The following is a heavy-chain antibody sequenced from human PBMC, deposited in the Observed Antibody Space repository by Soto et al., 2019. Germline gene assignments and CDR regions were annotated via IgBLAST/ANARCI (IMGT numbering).Heavy chain of an antibody. CDR2: ISGSGDST. Sequence: EVQLLESGGGLVQPGGSLRLSCAASGFTFRSCAMSWVRQAPGKGLEWVSSISGSGDSTFYADYVKGRFTISRDNSKNTLYLQMNSLRAEDTAAYYCAKGEMIVTHFDYCGQGTLVTVST. V-gene: IGHV3-23*01. CDR1: GFTFRSCA. D-gene: IGHD3-22*01. CDR3: AKGEMIVTHFDY. J-gene: IGHJ4*02.